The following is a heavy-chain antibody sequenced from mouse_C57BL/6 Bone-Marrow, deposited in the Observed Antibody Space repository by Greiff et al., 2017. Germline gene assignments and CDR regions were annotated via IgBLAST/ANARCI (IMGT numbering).Heavy chain of an antibody. V-gene: IGHV1-50*01. D-gene: IGHD2-2*01. CDR1: GYTFTSYW. CDR2: IDPSDSYT. Sequence: QVQLQQPGAELVKPGASVKLSCKASGYTFTSYWMQWVKPRPGQGLEWIGEIDPSDSYTNFNQKFKGKATLTVDTSSSTAYMQLSSLTSEDSAVYYCAHLGLRNYWGQGTTLTVSS. J-gene: IGHJ2*01. CDR3: AHLGLRNY.